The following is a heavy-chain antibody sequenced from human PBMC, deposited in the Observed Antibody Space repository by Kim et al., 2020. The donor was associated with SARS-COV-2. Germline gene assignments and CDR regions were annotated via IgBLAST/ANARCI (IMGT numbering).Heavy chain of an antibody. V-gene: IGHV3-49*02. CDR3: TSDGSGSPLDY. Sequence: TEYAASVKGKFTISRNDYKSIAYQQINSLNTEDTAVYYCTSDGSGSPLDYWGQGTLVTVSS. CDR2: T. D-gene: IGHD3-10*01. J-gene: IGHJ4*02.